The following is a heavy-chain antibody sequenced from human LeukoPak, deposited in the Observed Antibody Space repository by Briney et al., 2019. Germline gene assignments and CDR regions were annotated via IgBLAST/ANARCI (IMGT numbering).Heavy chain of an antibody. CDR2: ISGSGGST. Sequence: AGGSLRLSCAASGFTFSSYAMSWVRQAPGKGLEWVSAISGSGGSTYYADSVKGRFTISRDNSKNTLYLQMNSLRAEDTAVYYCAKSSRITIFGVVSNWFDPWGQGTLVTVSS. CDR3: AKSSRITIFGVVSNWFDP. D-gene: IGHD3-3*01. V-gene: IGHV3-23*01. CDR1: GFTFSSYA. J-gene: IGHJ5*02.